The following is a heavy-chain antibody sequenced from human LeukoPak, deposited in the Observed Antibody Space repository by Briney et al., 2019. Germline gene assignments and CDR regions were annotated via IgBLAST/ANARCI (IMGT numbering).Heavy chain of an antibody. V-gene: IGHV4-59*01. D-gene: IGHD1-1*01. CDR3: AREGTSGTHLNWFDP. J-gene: IGHJ5*02. CDR1: GGSISSYY. CDR2: IYGSGST. Sequence: NPSETLSLTCTVSGGSISSYYWSWIRQPPGKGLEWIGHIYGSGSTNYNPSLKSRVTLSVDTSKNQFSLKLSSVTAADTAVYYCAREGTSGTHLNWFDPWGQGTLDTVSS.